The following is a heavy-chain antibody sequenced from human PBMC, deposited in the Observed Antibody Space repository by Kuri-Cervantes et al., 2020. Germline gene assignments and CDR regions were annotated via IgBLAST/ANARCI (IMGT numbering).Heavy chain of an antibody. CDR2: ISSSSSYI. J-gene: IGHJ6*02. D-gene: IGHD3-10*01. V-gene: IGHV3-21*01. Sequence: GGSLRLSCAASGFTVSSNYMSWVRQAPGKGLEWVSSISSSSSYIYYADSVKGRFTISRDNAKNSLYLQMNSLRAEDTAVYYCARDYDPMILWFGESYYYGMDVWGQGTTVTVSS. CDR3: ARDYDPMILWFGESYYYGMDV. CDR1: GFTVSSNY.